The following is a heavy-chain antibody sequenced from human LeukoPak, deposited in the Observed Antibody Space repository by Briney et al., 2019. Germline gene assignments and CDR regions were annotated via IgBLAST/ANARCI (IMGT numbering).Heavy chain of an antibody. J-gene: IGHJ4*02. Sequence: SVKVSCKASGYTFTSYGIIWVEQPPGQGLEGMGWVSAYNGNTNYAQKLQGRVTITTATPTSTAYMELSRLRSDDTAVYNCARANRVGATQGGARYWGRGPLVSVSS. CDR1: GYTFTSYG. CDR2: VSAYNGNT. D-gene: IGHD1-26*01. V-gene: IGHV1-18*01. CDR3: ARANRVGATQGGARY.